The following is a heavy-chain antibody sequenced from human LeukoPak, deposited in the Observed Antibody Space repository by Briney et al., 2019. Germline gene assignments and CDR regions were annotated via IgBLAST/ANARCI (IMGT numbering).Heavy chain of an antibody. CDR2: MNPNSGNT. CDR3: ARGGIAVAAWDY. V-gene: IGHV1-8*01. J-gene: IGHJ4*02. CDR1: GYTFTSYD. Sequence: ASVKVSCKASGYTFTSYDINWVRQATGQGLEWMGWMNPNSGNTGYAQKFQGRVTMTRNTSISTAYMELSSLRSEDTAVYYCARGGIAVAAWDYWGQGTLVTVSS. D-gene: IGHD6-19*01.